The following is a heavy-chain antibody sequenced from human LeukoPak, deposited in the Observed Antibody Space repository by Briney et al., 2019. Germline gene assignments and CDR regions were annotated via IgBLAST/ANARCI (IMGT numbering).Heavy chain of an antibody. CDR1: GGSISSFY. CDR2: MYYGGSP. V-gene: IGHV4-59*13. Sequence: SETLSLTCTVSGGSISSFYWSWIRQPPGKGLEWIGYMYYGGSPNYNPSLKSRVITSLDTSKNQFSLKLNSVTTADTAVYYCVTGRYSYGWYDLWDQGILVTVSS. CDR3: VTGRYSYGWYDL. J-gene: IGHJ5*02. D-gene: IGHD1-26*01.